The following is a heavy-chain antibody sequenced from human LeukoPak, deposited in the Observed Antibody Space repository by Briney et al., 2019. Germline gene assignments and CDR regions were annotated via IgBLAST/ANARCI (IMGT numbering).Heavy chain of an antibody. V-gene: IGHV1-8*03. CDR1: GYTFTSYD. CDR2: MNPNSGNT. D-gene: IGHD2-2*01. J-gene: IGHJ4*02. CDR3: ARWCCSSTSCYFDY. Sequence: VASVKVSCKASGYTFTSYDINWVRQATGQGLEWMGWMNPNSGNTGYAQEFQGRVTITRSTSISTAYMELSSLRSEDTAVYYCARWCCSSTSCYFDYWGQGTLVTVSS.